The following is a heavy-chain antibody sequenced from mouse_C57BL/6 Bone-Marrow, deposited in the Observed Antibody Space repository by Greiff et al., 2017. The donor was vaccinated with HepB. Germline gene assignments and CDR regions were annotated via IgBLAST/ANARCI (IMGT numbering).Heavy chain of an antibody. CDR3: ARVYDTRYFEV. CDR1: GYTFTDYN. V-gene: IGHV1-18*01. J-gene: IGHJ1*03. Sequence: EVKLQQSGPDLVKPGASVKIPCKASGYTFTDYNMDWVKQSHGKSLAWIGDINPNNGVTIYNQKFKGKATLTVDKSSSTAYMERRSLTTEDTAVYYWARVYDTRYFEVCGTGTTVNVSS. D-gene: IGHD2-3*01. CDR2: INPNNGVT.